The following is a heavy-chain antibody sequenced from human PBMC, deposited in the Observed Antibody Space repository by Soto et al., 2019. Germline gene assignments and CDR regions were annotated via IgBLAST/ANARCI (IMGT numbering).Heavy chain of an antibody. J-gene: IGHJ6*03. CDR2: INHSGST. D-gene: IGHD2-15*01. V-gene: IGHV4-34*01. CDR1: RGSFSGYY. Sequence: SETLSLTCAVYRGSFSGYYWSWIRQPPGKGLEWIGEINHSGSTNYNPSLKSRVTISVDTSKNQFSLKLSSVTAADTAVYYCARYCSGGSCYSDHYYYYYYMDVWGKGTTVTVSS. CDR3: ARYCSGGSCYSDHYYYYYYMDV.